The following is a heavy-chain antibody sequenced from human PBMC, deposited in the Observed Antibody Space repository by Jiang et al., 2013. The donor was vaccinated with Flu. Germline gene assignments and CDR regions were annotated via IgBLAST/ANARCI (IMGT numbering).Heavy chain of an antibody. CDR2: ISYDGSNK. CDR3: AKDHPLSLAALDY. Sequence: GKGLEWVAVISYDGSNKYYADSVKGRFTISRDNSKNTLYLQMNSLRAEDTAVYYCAKDHPLSLAALDYWGQGTLVTVSS. V-gene: IGHV3-30*18. J-gene: IGHJ4*02. D-gene: IGHD2-2*01.